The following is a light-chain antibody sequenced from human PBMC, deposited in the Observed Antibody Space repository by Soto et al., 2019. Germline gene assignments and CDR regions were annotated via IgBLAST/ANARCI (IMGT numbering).Light chain of an antibody. CDR2: PAS. CDR1: QPISSW. CDR3: QQGYNFPRA. J-gene: IGKJ1*01. Sequence: DIQMTQSPSSISASVGDRVTITCRASQPISSWLAWYQQVPGQAPYLLIYPASTLQSGVPSRFSGSGSGTDFTLTINSLQPADFATYYCQQGYNFPRAFGQGTRVEI. V-gene: IGKV1-12*01.